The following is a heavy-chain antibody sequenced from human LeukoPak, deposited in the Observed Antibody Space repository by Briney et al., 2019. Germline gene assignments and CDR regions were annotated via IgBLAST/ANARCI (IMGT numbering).Heavy chain of an antibody. CDR3: AKDISQGYTAGSIEQDY. Sequence: GGSLRLSCAASGFTFSSYSMNWVRQAPGKGLEWVSYISSSSSTIYYADSVKGRFTISRDNSKNTLYLQMNSLGAEDTAVYYCAKDISQGYTAGSIEQDYWGQGTLVTVSS. CDR2: ISSSSSTI. D-gene: IGHD5-18*01. J-gene: IGHJ4*02. CDR1: GFTFSSYS. V-gene: IGHV3-48*01.